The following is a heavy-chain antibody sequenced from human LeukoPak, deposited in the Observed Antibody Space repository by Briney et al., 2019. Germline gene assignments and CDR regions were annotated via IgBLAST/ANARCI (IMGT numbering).Heavy chain of an antibody. CDR2: IIPILGIA. V-gene: IGHV1-69*04. CDR1: GGTFSSYA. Sequence: SVKVSCKASGGTFSSYAISWVRQAPGQGLEWMGRIIPILGIANYAQKFQGRVTITADKSTSTAYMELSSLRSEDTAVYYCARDGDYDSSGYADYWGQGTLVTVSS. D-gene: IGHD3-22*01. CDR3: ARDGDYDSSGYADY. J-gene: IGHJ4*02.